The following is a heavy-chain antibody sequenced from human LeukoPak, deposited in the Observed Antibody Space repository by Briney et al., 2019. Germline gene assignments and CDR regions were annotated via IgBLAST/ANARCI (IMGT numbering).Heavy chain of an antibody. Sequence: SGGSLRLSCAASGFTFSSYTMSWVRQAPEKGLEWVSTITTSDGNTYYADSVKGRFTVSRDNSKNTLFLQMNSLRAEDTAVYYCAKDGGLWVSAHWGDSWGRGTLVTVSS. V-gene: IGHV3-23*01. CDR1: GFTFSSYT. CDR3: AKDGGLWVSAHWGDS. J-gene: IGHJ4*02. D-gene: IGHD7-27*01. CDR2: ITTSDGNT.